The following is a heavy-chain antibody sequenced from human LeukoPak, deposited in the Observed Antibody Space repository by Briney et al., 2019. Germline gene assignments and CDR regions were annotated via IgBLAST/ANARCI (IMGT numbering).Heavy chain of an antibody. CDR2: ISSSGSTI. CDR1: GFTFDDYA. V-gene: IGHV3-11*01. Sequence: PGGSLRLSCAASGFTFDDYAMHWVRQAPGKGLEWVSYISSSGSTIYYADSVKGRFTISRDNAKNSLYLQMNSLRAEDTAVYYCARDRGQQLVLGYFDYWGQGTLVTVSS. J-gene: IGHJ4*02. D-gene: IGHD6-13*01. CDR3: ARDRGQQLVLGYFDY.